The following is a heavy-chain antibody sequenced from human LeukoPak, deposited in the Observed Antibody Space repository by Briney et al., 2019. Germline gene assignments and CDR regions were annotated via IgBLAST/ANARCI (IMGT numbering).Heavy chain of an antibody. CDR1: GFTFSSYG. V-gene: IGHV3-30*02. Sequence: PGGSLRLSCAASGFTFSSYGMHWVRQAPGKGLEWVAFIRYDGSNKYYADSVKGRFTISRDNSKNTLYLQMNSLRAEDTAVYYCARDRLYYYDSSTYYEAWGQGTLVTVSS. CDR3: ARDRLYYYDSSTYYEA. J-gene: IGHJ5*02. D-gene: IGHD3-22*01. CDR2: IRYDGSNK.